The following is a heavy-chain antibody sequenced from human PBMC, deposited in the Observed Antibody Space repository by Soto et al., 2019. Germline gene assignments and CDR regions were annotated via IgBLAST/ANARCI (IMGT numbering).Heavy chain of an antibody. CDR2: ISYDGSNK. V-gene: IGHV3-30*18. J-gene: IGHJ4*02. Sequence: QVPLVESGGGVVQPGRSLRLSCAASGFTFSSYGMHWVRQAPGKGLEWVAVISYDGSNKYYADSVKGRFTISRDNSKITLYLQMNSLRAEDTAVYYCAKETYSGPLDYWGQGTLVTVSS. D-gene: IGHD2-15*01. CDR1: GFTFSSYG. CDR3: AKETYSGPLDY.